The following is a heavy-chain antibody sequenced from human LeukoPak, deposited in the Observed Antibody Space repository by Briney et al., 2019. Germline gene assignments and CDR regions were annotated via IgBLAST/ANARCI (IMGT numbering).Heavy chain of an antibody. D-gene: IGHD3-16*01. CDR2: IYGSGIDT. J-gene: IGHJ5*02. CDR1: GFTFSSYA. CDR3: AKALLINRNRFDP. V-gene: IGHV3-23*05. Sequence: GGSLRLSCVASGFTFSSYAMSWVRQAPGKGLGWVSTIYGSGIDTFYANPVKGRFTISRDNSRNTLYLHMDSLTVDDTAIYYCAKALLINRNRFDPWGEGTLVTVSS.